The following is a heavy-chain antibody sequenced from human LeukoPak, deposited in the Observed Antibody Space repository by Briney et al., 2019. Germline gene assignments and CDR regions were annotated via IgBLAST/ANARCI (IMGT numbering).Heavy chain of an antibody. J-gene: IGHJ4*02. V-gene: IGHV3-30*04. Sequence: PGGSLRLSCAASGFTFGSYAMHWVRQAPGKGLEWVAVISYDGSNKYYADSVKGRFTISRDNSKNTLYLQMNSLRAEDTAVYYCAKDRMATIPFDYWGQGTLVTVSS. CDR1: GFTFGSYA. CDR2: ISYDGSNK. D-gene: IGHD5-24*01. CDR3: AKDRMATIPFDY.